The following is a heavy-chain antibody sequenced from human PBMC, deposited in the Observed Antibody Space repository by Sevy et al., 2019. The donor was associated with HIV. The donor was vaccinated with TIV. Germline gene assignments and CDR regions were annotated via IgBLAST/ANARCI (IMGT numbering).Heavy chain of an antibody. D-gene: IGHD2-2*03. V-gene: IGHV3-11*04. Sequence: GGSLRLSCAASGFTFSDYYMTWVRQAPGKGLEWIAYISNSGRTTHNADSVDGRFTISRDNAKDSLYLQMNGLRVEDTAVYYCVRDRSASWIDAFDIWGRGARVTVSS. CDR3: VRDRSASWIDAFDI. CDR2: ISNSGRTT. J-gene: IGHJ3*02. CDR1: GFTFSDYY.